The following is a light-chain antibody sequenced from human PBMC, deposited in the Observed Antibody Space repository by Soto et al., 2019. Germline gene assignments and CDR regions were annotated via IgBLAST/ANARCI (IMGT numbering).Light chain of an antibody. CDR2: DVS. J-gene: IGLJ2*01. Sequence: QSALIQPASVSGSPGQSITISCSGTSSDVGGYNSVSWYQHHPGKAPKFMIYDVSNRPSGVSNRFSGSKSGNTASLTISGLQAEDEADYYCSSYTSSDFVVFGGGTKLTVL. V-gene: IGLV2-14*03. CDR1: SSDVGGYNS. CDR3: SSYTSSDFVV.